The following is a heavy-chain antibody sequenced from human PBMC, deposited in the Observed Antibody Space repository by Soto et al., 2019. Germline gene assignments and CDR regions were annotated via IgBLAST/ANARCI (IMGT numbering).Heavy chain of an antibody. CDR2: INPSGGST. J-gene: IGHJ3*02. V-gene: IGHV1-46*01. CDR1: GYTFTSYY. D-gene: IGHD3-22*01. Sequence: ASVKVSCKAPGYTFTSYYMHWVRQAPGQGLEWMGIINPSGGSTSYAQKFQGRVTMTRDTSTSTVYMELSSLRSEDTAVYYCARDYWEYYYDSSWPPATPFDIWGQGTMVTVSS. CDR3: ARDYWEYYYDSSWPPATPFDI.